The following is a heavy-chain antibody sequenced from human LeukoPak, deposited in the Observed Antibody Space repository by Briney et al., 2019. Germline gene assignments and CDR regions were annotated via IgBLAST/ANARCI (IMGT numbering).Heavy chain of an antibody. CDR1: GFTFSDSY. J-gene: IGHJ4*03. D-gene: IGHD3-3*01. Sequence: PGGSLRLSCAGSGFTFSDSYMSWIRQAPGKGLEWVSYISDSGTSIYYAESVKGRFTISRDNAKNSLYLQMNSVRAEDTAVYYCARRFRYHDAWISYYHFDYWGQGTTVTVSS. CDR3: ARRFRYHDAWISYYHFDY. V-gene: IGHV3-11*01. CDR2: ISDSGTSI.